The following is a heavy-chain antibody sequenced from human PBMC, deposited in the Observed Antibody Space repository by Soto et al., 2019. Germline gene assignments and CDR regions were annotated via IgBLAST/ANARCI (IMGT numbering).Heavy chain of an antibody. CDR2: IYHSGST. D-gene: IGHD3-3*01. Sequence: LSLTCVVCGGSFSDYYWSWIRQPPGKGLEWIGEIYHSGSTNYNPSLKSRVTISVDTSNNQFSLKLSSVTAADTAVYYCARGARKRRIAIFGVVSNKSYYYYGMDLWGQGTTVTVSS. CDR3: ARGARKRRIAIFGVVSNKSYYYYGMDL. V-gene: IGHV4-34*01. J-gene: IGHJ6*02. CDR1: GGSFSDYY.